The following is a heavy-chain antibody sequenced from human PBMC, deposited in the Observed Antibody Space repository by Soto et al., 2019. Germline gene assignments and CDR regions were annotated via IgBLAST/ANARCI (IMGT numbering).Heavy chain of an antibody. D-gene: IGHD2-15*01. CDR3: VREGYCSGSTCFLDI. V-gene: IGHV1-69*12. J-gene: IGHJ3*02. CDR1: GGTFGTYA. CDR2: IIPIFGRT. Sequence: QVKLVQSGAEVKRPGSSVKVSCKASGGTFGTYAIGWVRQAPGQGLGWMGRIIPIFGRTNYAQEFQGRVTITADESTSTAYMELSSLRSEDTAVYFCVREGYCSGSTCFLDIWGQGTMVTVSS.